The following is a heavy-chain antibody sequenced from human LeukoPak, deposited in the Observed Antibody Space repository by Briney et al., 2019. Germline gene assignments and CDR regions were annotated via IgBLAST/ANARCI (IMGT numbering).Heavy chain of an antibody. CDR3: ARYVVVTAYFDY. J-gene: IGHJ4*02. CDR2: IYYSGST. D-gene: IGHD2-21*02. CDR1: GGSISSHY. V-gene: IGHV4-59*11. Sequence: SETLSLTCTVSGGSISSHYWSWIRQPPGKGLEWIGYIYYSGSTNYNPSLKSRVTISVDTSKNQFSLKLSSVTAADTAVYYCARYVVVTAYFDYWGQGTLVTVSS.